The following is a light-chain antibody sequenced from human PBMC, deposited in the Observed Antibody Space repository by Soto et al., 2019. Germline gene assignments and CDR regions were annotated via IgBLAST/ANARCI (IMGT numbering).Light chain of an antibody. V-gene: IGKV3-20*01. Sequence: EIVLTQSPGTLSLSPGERATLSCRASESFARTYLAWYQQKPGQAPRLLIHGASSRATGIPDRFSGSNSGTDFTLTISRLEPEDSAVYYCHQYGASPLTFGGGTKVEIK. CDR1: ESFARTY. CDR3: HQYGASPLT. J-gene: IGKJ4*01. CDR2: GAS.